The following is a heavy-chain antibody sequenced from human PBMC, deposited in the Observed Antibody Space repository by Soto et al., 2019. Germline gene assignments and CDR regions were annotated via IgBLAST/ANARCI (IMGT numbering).Heavy chain of an antibody. D-gene: IGHD3-22*01. V-gene: IGHV4-34*01. J-gene: IGHJ6*02. CDR3: ARAFIVVIPTSRGYGMDV. CDR1: GGSFSGYY. Sequence: SETLSLTCAVYGGSFSGYYWSWIRQPPGKGLEWIGEINHSGSTNYNPSLKSRVTISVDTSKNQFSLKLSSVTAADTAVYYCARAFIVVIPTSRGYGMDVWGQGTTVTVSS. CDR2: INHSGST.